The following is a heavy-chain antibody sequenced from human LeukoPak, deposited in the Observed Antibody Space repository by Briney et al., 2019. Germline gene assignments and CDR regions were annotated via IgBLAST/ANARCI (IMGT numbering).Heavy chain of an antibody. V-gene: IGHV3-30*02. Sequence: PGGSLRLSCAASGFTFSSYGMHWVRQAPGKGLEWVAFIQFDGSIKLYGDSVKGRFTISRDNSKNTLYLQMNSLRPEDTAVYYCARVLYYYDSSGYTPWFDPWGQGTLVTVSS. CDR3: ARVLYYYDSSGYTPWFDP. CDR1: GFTFSSYG. CDR2: IQFDGSIK. D-gene: IGHD3-22*01. J-gene: IGHJ5*02.